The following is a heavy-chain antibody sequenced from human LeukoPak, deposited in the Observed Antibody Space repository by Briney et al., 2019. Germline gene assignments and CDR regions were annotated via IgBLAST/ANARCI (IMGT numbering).Heavy chain of an antibody. CDR3: AKDPGGVVDLYGMDV. D-gene: IGHD2-15*01. Sequence: GRSLRLSCAASGFTFSSYGMHWVRQAPGKGLEWVAVISYDGSNKYYADSVKGRFTISRDNSKNTLYLQMNSLGAEDTAVYYCAKDPGGVVDLYGMDVWGQGTTVTVSS. V-gene: IGHV3-30*18. CDR1: GFTFSSYG. CDR2: ISYDGSNK. J-gene: IGHJ6*02.